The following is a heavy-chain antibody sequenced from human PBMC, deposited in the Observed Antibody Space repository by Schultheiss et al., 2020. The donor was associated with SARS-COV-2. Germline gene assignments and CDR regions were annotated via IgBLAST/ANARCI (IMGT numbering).Heavy chain of an antibody. Sequence: GESLKISCAASGFTFSSYAMSWVRQAPGKGLEWVSAISGSGGSTYYADSVKGRFTISRDNSKNTLYLQMNSLRPEDTAVYYCARASGVPAANYYGMDVWGQGTTVTVSS. V-gene: IGHV3-23*01. D-gene: IGHD2-2*01. CDR1: GFTFSSYA. CDR2: ISGSGGST. J-gene: IGHJ6*02. CDR3: ARASGVPAANYYGMDV.